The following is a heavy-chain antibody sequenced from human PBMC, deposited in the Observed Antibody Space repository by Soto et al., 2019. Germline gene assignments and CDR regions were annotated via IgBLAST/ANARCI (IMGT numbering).Heavy chain of an antibody. CDR3: ARDSYGLQV. CDR1: GFTFSNYW. D-gene: IGHD4-17*01. J-gene: IGHJ6*02. CDR2: INIYVSVT. Sequence: WGSLRLSCAASGFTFSNYWMHWVRQAPGKGLVWVSRINIYVSVTTYADSVKGRFTISRDNAKNTVFLEMKNLRAEDTAVYYCARDSYGLQVWGHGTPVTVS. V-gene: IGHV3-74*03.